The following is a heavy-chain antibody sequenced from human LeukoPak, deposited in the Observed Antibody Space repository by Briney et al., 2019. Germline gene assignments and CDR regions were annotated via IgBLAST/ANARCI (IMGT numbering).Heavy chain of an antibody. CDR3: ARGVRPDYDFWSGYPYSYYFDY. V-gene: IGHV4-34*01. D-gene: IGHD3-3*01. CDR2: INHSGST. J-gene: IGHJ4*02. CDR1: GGSISSYY. Sequence: PSETLSLTCTVSGGSISSYYWSWIRQPPGKGLEWIGEINHSGSTNYNPSLKSRVTISVVTSKNQFSLKLSSVTAADTAVYYCARGVRPDYDFWSGYPYSYYFDYWGQGTLVTVSS.